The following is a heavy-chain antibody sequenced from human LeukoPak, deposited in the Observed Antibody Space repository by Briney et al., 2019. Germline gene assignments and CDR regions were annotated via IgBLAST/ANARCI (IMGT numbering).Heavy chain of an antibody. J-gene: IGHJ4*02. CDR1: GGSISSYY. Sequence: SETLSLTCTVSGGSISSYYWSWIRQPPGKGLEWIGYIYYSGSTNYNPSLKSRVTISVDTSKNQFSLKLSSVTAADTAVYYCARSPQDCSGGSCYSPFFDYWGQGTLVTVSS. D-gene: IGHD2-15*01. CDR3: ARSPQDCSGGSCYSPFFDY. CDR2: IYYSGST. V-gene: IGHV4-59*01.